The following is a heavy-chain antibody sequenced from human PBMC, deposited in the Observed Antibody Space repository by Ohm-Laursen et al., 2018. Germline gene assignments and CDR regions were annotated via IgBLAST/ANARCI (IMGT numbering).Heavy chain of an antibody. D-gene: IGHD5-18*01. CDR1: GFTISNNY. CDR2: IYSGGDM. J-gene: IGHJ6*02. CDR3: ARDGTEHSYADQGMDV. Sequence: GSLRLSCTASGFTISNNYMNWVRQAPGKGLEWVSLIYSGGDMFYADSVKGRFTISKDKSKNTLYLQMNSLRAEDTALYYCARDGTEHSYADQGMDVWGQGTTVTVSS. V-gene: IGHV3-53*01.